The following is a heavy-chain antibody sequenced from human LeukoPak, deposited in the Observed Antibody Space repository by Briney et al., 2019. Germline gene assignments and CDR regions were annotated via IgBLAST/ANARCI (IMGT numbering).Heavy chain of an antibody. J-gene: IGHJ4*02. V-gene: IGHV4-61*02. CDR3: ARLAGGIYYFDY. CDR1: GGSISSGNYY. D-gene: IGHD3-16*01. CDR2: IYTSGST. Sequence: SQTLSLTCTVSGGSISSGNYYWSWIRQPAGKGLEWIGRIYTSGSTNYNPSLKSRVTISVDTSKNQFSLKLSSVTAADTAVYYCARLAGGIYYFDYWGQGTLVTVSS.